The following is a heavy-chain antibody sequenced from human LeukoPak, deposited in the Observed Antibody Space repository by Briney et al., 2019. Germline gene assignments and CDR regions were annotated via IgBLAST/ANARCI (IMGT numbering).Heavy chain of an antibody. CDR2: ISYDGRDQ. Sequence: GRSLRLSCVASGFSLRGYAMHWVRQAPGKGGLEWVTMISYDGRDQYYADSVKGRFTISRDDSKNTLFLQMNSLRVGDTAMYHCARIGLGVSFGSGFDYWGQGTLVTVTS. D-gene: IGHD3-10*01. CDR3: ARIGLGVSFGSGFDY. J-gene: IGHJ4*02. V-gene: IGHV3-30-3*01. CDR1: GFSLRGYA.